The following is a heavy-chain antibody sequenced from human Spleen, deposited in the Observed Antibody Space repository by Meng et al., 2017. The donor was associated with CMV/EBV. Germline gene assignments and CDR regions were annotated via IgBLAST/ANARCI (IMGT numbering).Heavy chain of an antibody. J-gene: IGHJ5*02. CDR2: INHRAAT. D-gene: IGHD6-6*01. CDR1: NVSRTGYY. V-gene: IGHV4-34*01. Sequence: VAYNVSRTGYYWSWIRQPPGKALEWIGEINHRAATNYNPSLTGRVTMSVDTSTNHFSLRLSSVTAADAAVYYCARTIRASSSGWFDPWGQGTLVTVSS. CDR3: ARTIRASSSGWFDP.